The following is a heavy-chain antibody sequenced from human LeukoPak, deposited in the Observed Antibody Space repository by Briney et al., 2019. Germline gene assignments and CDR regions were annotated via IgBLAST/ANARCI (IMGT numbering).Heavy chain of an antibody. D-gene: IGHD2-2*01. Sequence: AAVKVSCKASGSTFTSYGISWRRHAPAQGLEWMGWISAYNGNTNYAQKLQGRVTMTTAKSTSTVYMDLRSVNAGDSAVYYCARRTPVEYFQHWGQGTLVTVCS. V-gene: IGHV1-18*01. CDR2: ISAYNGNT. CDR1: GSTFTSYG. J-gene: IGHJ1*01. CDR3: ARRTPVEYFQH.